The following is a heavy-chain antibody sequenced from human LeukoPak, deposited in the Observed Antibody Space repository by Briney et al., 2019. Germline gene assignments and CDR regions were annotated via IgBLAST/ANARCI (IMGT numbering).Heavy chain of an antibody. V-gene: IGHV3-73*01. CDR2: IRSKANNYAT. Sequence: PGGSLRLSCAASGFTFSGSAMRWVRQASGKGLEWVGRIRSKANNYATAYAASLKGRFTISRDDSKNTAYLQMNSLKTEDTAVYYCTTAPYRSGGSCYGDYYYYGMDVWGQGTTVTVSS. D-gene: IGHD2-15*01. CDR1: GFTFSGSA. J-gene: IGHJ6*02. CDR3: TTAPYRSGGSCYGDYYYYGMDV.